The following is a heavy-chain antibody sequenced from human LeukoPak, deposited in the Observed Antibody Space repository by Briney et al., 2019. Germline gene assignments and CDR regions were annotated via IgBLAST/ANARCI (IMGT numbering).Heavy chain of an antibody. J-gene: IGHJ4*02. V-gene: IGHV1-2*04. D-gene: IGHD2-2*01. CDR2: INPNSGGT. Sequence: ASVKVSCKASGYTFTGYYMHWVRQAPGQGLEWMGWINPNSGGTNYAQKFQGWVTMTRDTSISTAYMELSRLRSDDTAVYYCARGGVCSSTSCRIFDYWGQGTLVTVSS. CDR3: ARGGVCSSTSCRIFDY. CDR1: GYTFTGYY.